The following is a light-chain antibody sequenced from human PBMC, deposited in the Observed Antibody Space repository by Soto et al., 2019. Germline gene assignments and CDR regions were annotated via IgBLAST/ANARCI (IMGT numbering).Light chain of an antibody. V-gene: IGKV3-15*01. Sequence: EIVMTQSPATLSVSPGETATLSCRASQSVSDNLAWYQQKPGQAPRLVISGASTRAAGIPARFSGSGSGTEFTLTISSLQAEDFAVYYCQQYNNWPPWTFGQGTKVDIK. J-gene: IGKJ1*01. CDR3: QQYNNWPPWT. CDR2: GAS. CDR1: QSVSDN.